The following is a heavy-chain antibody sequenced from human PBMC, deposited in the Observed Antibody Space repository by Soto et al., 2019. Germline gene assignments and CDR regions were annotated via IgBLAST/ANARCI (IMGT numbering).Heavy chain of an antibody. CDR3: ARDLIYGSGSYYTHYFDY. V-gene: IGHV1-69*13. Sequence: ASVKVSCKASGGTFSSYAISWVRQAPGQGLEWMGGIIPIFGTANYAQKFQGRVTITADESTSTAYMELSSLRSEDTAVYYCARDLIYGSGSYYTHYFDYWGQGTLVTVSS. CDR2: IIPIFGTA. CDR1: GGTFSSYA. D-gene: IGHD3-10*01. J-gene: IGHJ4*02.